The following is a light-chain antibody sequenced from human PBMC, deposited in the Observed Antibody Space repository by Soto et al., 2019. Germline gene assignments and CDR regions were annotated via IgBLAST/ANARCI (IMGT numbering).Light chain of an antibody. V-gene: IGKV3-15*01. CDR2: GAS. CDR3: QQYNNWPWT. J-gene: IGKJ1*01. CDR1: QSVSSD. Sequence: IVMTQSPATLSVSPGDRVTLSCRASQSVSSDLAWYQQRPGQAPRLLIYGASTRATGIPARFSGTGSGTEFTLTISSLQSEDFAVYYCQQYNNWPWTFGQGTKVEIK.